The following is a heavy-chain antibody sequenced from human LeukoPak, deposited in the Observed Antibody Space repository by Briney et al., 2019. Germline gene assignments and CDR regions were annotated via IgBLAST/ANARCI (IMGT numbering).Heavy chain of an antibody. CDR1: GFTFSSYW. V-gene: IGHV3-74*01. CDR2: INSDGSST. Sequence: GGSLRLSCAVSGFTFSSYWMHWVRQAPGKGLVWVSRINSDGSSTSYADSVKGRFTISRDNAKNTLYLQMNSLRAEDTAVYYCARDRCDYVWGSYRYDAFDIWGQGTMVTVSS. D-gene: IGHD3-16*02. CDR3: ARDRCDYVWGSYRYDAFDI. J-gene: IGHJ3*02.